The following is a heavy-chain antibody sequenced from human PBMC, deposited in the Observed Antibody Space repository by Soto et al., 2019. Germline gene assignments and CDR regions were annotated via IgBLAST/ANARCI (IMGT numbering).Heavy chain of an antibody. Sequence: QVXLXQSGTXVXXXGSSVKVSCKASGGTFRNYPINWVRQAPGQGLEWMGSIFPLTDIPDYAQNFQARLTISADKSTSTAYMELSSLTSDDTAMYFCARGPLVVLNYFESWGQGTLVTVSS. V-gene: IGHV1-69*02. CDR1: GGTFRNYP. CDR2: IFPLTDIP. J-gene: IGHJ4*02. CDR3: ARGPLVVLNYFES.